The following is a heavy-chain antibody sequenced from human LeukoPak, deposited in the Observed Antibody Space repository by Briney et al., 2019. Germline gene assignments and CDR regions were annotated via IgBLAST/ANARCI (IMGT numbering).Heavy chain of an antibody. CDR1: GFTFSNAW. CDR2: IKSKTDGGTT. Sequence: GGSLRLSCAASGFTFSNAWMSWVRQAPGKGLEWVGRIKSKTDGGTTDYAAPVEGRFTISRDDSKNTLYLQMNSLKTEDTAVYYCTTDIWELPTFDYWGQGTLVTVSS. D-gene: IGHD1-26*01. J-gene: IGHJ4*02. CDR3: TTDIWELPTFDY. V-gene: IGHV3-15*01.